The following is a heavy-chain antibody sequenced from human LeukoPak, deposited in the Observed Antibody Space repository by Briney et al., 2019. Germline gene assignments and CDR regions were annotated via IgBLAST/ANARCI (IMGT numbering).Heavy chain of an antibody. V-gene: IGHV4-39*01. CDR3: AKSLYDYRSGTYFRPFDY. CDR1: GGSISSNIYY. CDR2: IYYSGSA. D-gene: IGHD3-10*01. Sequence: SETLSLTCTVSGGSISSNIYYWGWIRQPPGKGLEWIGSIYYSGSAYYNPSLKSRVTISVDTSRNQFSLRLSSLTAADTAMYSCAKSLYDYRSGTYFRPFDYWGQGTLVTVSS. J-gene: IGHJ4*02.